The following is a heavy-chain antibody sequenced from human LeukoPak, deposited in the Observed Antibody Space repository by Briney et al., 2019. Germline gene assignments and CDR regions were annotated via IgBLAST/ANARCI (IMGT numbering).Heavy chain of an antibody. D-gene: IGHD3-16*02. J-gene: IGHJ4*02. CDR1: GFTFSSYE. CDR3: ARHRTASDY. V-gene: IGHV3-48*03. Sequence: GGSLRLSCAASGFTFSSYEMNWVRQAPGKGLEWASYISSSGSTIYYADSVKGRFTISRDNAKSSLYLQMNSLRAEDTALYYCARHRTASDYWGQGTLVTVSS. CDR2: ISSSGSTI.